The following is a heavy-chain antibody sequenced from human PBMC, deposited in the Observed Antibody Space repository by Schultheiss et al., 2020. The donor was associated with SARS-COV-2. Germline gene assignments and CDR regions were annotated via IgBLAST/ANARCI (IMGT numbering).Heavy chain of an antibody. D-gene: IGHD4-23*01. J-gene: IGHJ4*02. CDR2: INPNRGGT. Sequence: ASVKVSCKASGYTFTGYYMHWVRQAPGQGLEWMGSINPNRGGTHFAQRFQGRVTLTRDTSISTAYMELSRLRSDDTAVYYCARTTVVTTFDYWGQGTLVTVSS. V-gene: IGHV1-2*02. CDR3: ARTTVVTTFDY. CDR1: GYTFTGYY.